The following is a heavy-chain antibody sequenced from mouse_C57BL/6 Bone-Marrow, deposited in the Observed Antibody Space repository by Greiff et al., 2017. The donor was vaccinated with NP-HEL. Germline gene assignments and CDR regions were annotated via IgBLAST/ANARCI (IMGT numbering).Heavy chain of an antibody. Sequence: EVQVVESGGDLVKPGGSLKLSCAASGFTFSSYGMSWVRQTPDKRLEWVATISSGGSYTYYPDSVKGRFTISRDNAKNTLYLQMSSLKSEDTAMYYCARSLLRCLDYWGQGTTLTVSS. D-gene: IGHD1-2*01. CDR3: ARSLLRCLDY. V-gene: IGHV5-6*01. CDR1: GFTFSSYG. J-gene: IGHJ2*01. CDR2: ISSGGSYT.